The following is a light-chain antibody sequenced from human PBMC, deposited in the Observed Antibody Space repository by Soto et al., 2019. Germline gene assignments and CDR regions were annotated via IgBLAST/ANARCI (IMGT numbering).Light chain of an antibody. J-gene: IGLJ1*01. Sequence: QSALTQPASVSGSPGQSITVSCTGTSSDVGGYNYVSWYQQHPGKAPRLLIYDVTNRPSGVSNRFSGSKSGNTASLTISGLQAEDEADYYGSSYRRGSTYVFGTGTKVTVL. CDR2: DVT. CDR1: SSDVGGYNY. CDR3: SSYRRGSTYV. V-gene: IGLV2-14*03.